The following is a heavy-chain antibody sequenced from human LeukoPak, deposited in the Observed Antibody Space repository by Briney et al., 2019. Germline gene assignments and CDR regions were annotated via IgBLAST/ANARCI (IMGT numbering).Heavy chain of an antibody. J-gene: IGHJ4*02. CDR2: ILPDGRDT. D-gene: IGHD3-10*01. CDR1: GYTFAAHH. CDR3: SGRYGPGPV. V-gene: IGHV1-2*02. Sequence: SVKVSCKASGYTFAAHHIHWVPQAPGRGLEWRGWILPDGRDTKYSQKFQDRMTLTTGTSTNTAYMELSRIIPDDTAVYYCSGRYGPGPVWGQGTLISASP.